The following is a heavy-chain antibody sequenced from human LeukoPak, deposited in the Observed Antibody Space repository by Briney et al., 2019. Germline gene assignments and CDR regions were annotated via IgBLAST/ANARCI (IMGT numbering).Heavy chain of an antibody. CDR3: ARDSITGATLAY. Sequence: GGPLRLSCAVSGFNVSSSYMSWVRQAPGKGLEWVSVIYREDKAYYADSVKGRFTISRDSSKNTLYLQINSLRAEDTAIYYCARDSITGATLAYWGQGTLVTVSS. CDR1: GFNVSSSY. V-gene: IGHV3-53*01. CDR2: IYREDKA. D-gene: IGHD5-24*01. J-gene: IGHJ4*02.